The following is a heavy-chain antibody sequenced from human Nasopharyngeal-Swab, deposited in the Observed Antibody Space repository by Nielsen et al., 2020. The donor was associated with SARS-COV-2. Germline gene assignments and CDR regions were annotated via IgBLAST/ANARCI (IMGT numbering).Heavy chain of an antibody. CDR2: IRGKAHNYAA. CDR1: GFTFSGSA. D-gene: IGHD5-12*01. V-gene: IGHV3-73*01. Sequence: GGSLRLSCAASGFTFSGSAMHWVRQASGKGLEWVGRIRGKAHNYAAVYAASVEGRFTISRDDSKKTAFLQMDSLKSEDTAVYFCVRQTGYHFDSWGQGTLVTVSS. CDR3: VRQTGYHFDS. J-gene: IGHJ4*02.